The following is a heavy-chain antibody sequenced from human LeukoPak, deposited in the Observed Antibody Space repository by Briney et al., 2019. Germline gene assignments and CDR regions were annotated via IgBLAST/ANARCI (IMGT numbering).Heavy chain of an antibody. CDR3: ARGFGESPFDY. D-gene: IGHD3-10*01. CDR1: GGTFSSYA. CDR2: IIPILGMA. Sequence: SVKVSCKASGGTFSSYAISWVRQAPGQGLEWMGRIIPILGMANYAQKFQGRVTITADKSTSTAYMELSSLRSEDTAVYYCARGFGESPFDYWGQGTLVTVSS. J-gene: IGHJ4*02. V-gene: IGHV1-69*04.